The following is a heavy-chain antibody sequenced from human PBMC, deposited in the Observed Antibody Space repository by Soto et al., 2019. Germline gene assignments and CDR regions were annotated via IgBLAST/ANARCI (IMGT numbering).Heavy chain of an antibody. Sequence: GGSLRLSGAASGFAFDSSSMSWVRQAPGKGLDGGSNVNQDGKEKNNVGSVKGRFTISRDNAKSSLYLQMNSLRAEDTAVYYCAREGRGYCSSTTCTGIWGQGTLVTVSS. J-gene: IGHJ4*02. D-gene: IGHD2-2*01. CDR2: VNQDGKEK. V-gene: IGHV3-7*01. CDR3: AREGRGYCSSTTCTGI. CDR1: GFAFDSSS.